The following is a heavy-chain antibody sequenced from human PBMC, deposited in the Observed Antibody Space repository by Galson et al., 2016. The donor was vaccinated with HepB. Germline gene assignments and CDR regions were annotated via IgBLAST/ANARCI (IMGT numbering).Heavy chain of an antibody. CDR1: GFTFRDYY. Sequence: SLRLSCAASGFTFRDYYMSWIRQAPGKGLEWVSYISSSANTIKYADSVEGRFTVSRDNADNSLYLQMDNLRADDTAVYYCARQGSGSYRFDYWGQGTLVTVSS. D-gene: IGHD1-26*01. V-gene: IGHV3-11*01. J-gene: IGHJ4*02. CDR2: ISSSANTI. CDR3: ARQGSGSYRFDY.